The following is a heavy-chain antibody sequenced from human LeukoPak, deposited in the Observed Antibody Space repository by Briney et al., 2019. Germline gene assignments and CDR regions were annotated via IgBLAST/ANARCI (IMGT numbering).Heavy chain of an antibody. Sequence: SETLSLTCAVYGGSFSGYYWGWIRQPPGKGLEWIGEINHSGSTNYNPSLKSRVTISVDTSKNQFSLKLSSVTASDTAVYYCARVAVDGTPDYWGQGTLVTVSS. D-gene: IGHD6-19*01. J-gene: IGHJ4*02. CDR2: INHSGST. CDR1: GGSFSGYY. V-gene: IGHV4-34*01. CDR3: ARVAVDGTPDY.